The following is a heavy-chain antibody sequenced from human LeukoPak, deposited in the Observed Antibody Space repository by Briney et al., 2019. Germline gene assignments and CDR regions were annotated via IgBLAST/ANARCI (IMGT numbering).Heavy chain of an antibody. J-gene: IGHJ4*02. CDR2: ISGSGDNT. CDR3: AKCWTSDGVCLDFDH. D-gene: IGHD2-8*01. V-gene: IGHV3-23*01. Sequence: GGSLRLSCEASGLSFRSYGMSWVRQAPGKGLEWVSGISGSGDNTYYTDSVKGRFTISRDNSKNTLYLQMNSLRVKDTAVYYCAKCWTSDGVCLDFDHWGQGALVTVSS. CDR1: GLSFRSYG.